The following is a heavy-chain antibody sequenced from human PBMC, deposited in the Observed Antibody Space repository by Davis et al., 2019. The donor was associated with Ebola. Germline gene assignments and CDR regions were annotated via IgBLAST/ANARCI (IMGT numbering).Heavy chain of an antibody. V-gene: IGHV3-66*01. Sequence: GGSLRLSCTASGFTVRNYHITWVRQAPGKGLEWVSVLYRGGPTHYADSVQGRFTISRDDSKNTLSLQMNSLRAEDTAVYYCAKYSSGWYTDYWGQGTLVTVSS. D-gene: IGHD6-19*01. CDR3: AKYSSGWYTDY. CDR2: LYRGGPT. CDR1: GFTVRNYH. J-gene: IGHJ4*02.